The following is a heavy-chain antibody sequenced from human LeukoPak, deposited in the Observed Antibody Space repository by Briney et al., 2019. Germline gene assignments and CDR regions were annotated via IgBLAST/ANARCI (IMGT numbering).Heavy chain of an antibody. J-gene: IGHJ6*03. D-gene: IGHD6-19*01. CDR2: IHWNGGRT. V-gene: IGHV3-20*04. CDR1: GFTFDNYG. CDR3: ARGPTSGWYYYYYMDV. Sequence: GGSLRLSCAASGFTFDNYGINWVRQAPGKGLEWVSRIHWNGGRTGYADSVKGRFTISRDNAKNSLYLQMNSLRAEDTAVYYCARGPTSGWYYYYYMDVWGKGTTVTIPS.